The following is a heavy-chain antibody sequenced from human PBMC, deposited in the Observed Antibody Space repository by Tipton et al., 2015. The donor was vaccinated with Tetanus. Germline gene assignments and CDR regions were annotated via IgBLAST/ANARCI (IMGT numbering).Heavy chain of an antibody. CDR3: ARFTAPPKYTKYNWNYRVFDY. Sequence: TLSLTCAVYGGSFSGYYWSWIRQPPGKGLEWIGEINHSGSTNYNPSLKSRVTISGDTTKNQFSLKLSSVTAADTAVYYCARFTAPPKYTKYNWNYRVFDYWGQGTLVTVSS. D-gene: IGHD1-7*01. CDR1: GGSFSGYY. V-gene: IGHV4-34*01. CDR2: INHSGST. J-gene: IGHJ4*02.